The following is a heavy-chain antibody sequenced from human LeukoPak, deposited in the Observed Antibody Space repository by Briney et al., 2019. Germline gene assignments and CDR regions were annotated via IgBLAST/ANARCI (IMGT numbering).Heavy chain of an antibody. CDR1: GFTFSSYS. J-gene: IGHJ4*02. CDR3: ARQGSVGATPLDY. V-gene: IGHV4-59*08. D-gene: IGHD1-26*01. Sequence: GSLRLSCAASGFTFSSYSMNWIRQPPGKGLEWIGYIYYSGSTYYNPSLKSRVTISVDTSKNQFSLNLSSVTAADTAVYYCARQGSVGATPLDYWGQGILVTVSS. CDR2: IYYSGST.